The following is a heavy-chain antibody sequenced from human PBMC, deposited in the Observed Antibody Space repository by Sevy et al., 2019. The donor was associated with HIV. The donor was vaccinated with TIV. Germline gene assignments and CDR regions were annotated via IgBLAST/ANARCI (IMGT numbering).Heavy chain of an antibody. V-gene: IGHV3-33*01. Sequence: GGSLRLSCAASGFTFSNYAMHWVRQAPGKGMEWVAVIWYDGAYQYHGDSVKGRFTISRDNSKNTLYLQMNKVRVEDTVVYYSARGGYYYANGAYYAIDSWGQGTMVTVSS. CDR1: GFTFSNYA. J-gene: IGHJ4*02. D-gene: IGHD3-10*01. CDR3: ARGGYYYANGAYYAIDS. CDR2: IWYDGAYQ.